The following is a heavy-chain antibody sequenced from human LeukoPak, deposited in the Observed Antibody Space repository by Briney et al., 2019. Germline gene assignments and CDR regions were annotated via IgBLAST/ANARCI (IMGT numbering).Heavy chain of an antibody. CDR2: ISTDSSYT. V-gene: IGHV3-11*05. CDR3: ARGVTDYFDY. CDR1: GFVFSDYY. Sequence: GGSLRLSCAASGFVFSDYYMSWIRQAPGKGLEWVSYISTDSSYTNYADSVRGRFTISRGNAKNALYLQMNSLRDEDTAVYYCARGVTDYFDYWGQGTLVTVSS. D-gene: IGHD4-23*01. J-gene: IGHJ4*02.